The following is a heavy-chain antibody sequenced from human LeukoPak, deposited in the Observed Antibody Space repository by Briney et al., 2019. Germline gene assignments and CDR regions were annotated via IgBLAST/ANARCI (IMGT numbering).Heavy chain of an antibody. V-gene: IGHV4-34*01. Sequence: PSETLSLTCAVYGGSFSGFYWSWIRQPPGKGLEWIGEINHSGSTNYNPSLKSRVTISVDTSKNQFSLKLRSVTAADTAMYYCARGVIRAVAVLGYWGQGTLVTVPS. D-gene: IGHD6-19*01. CDR2: INHSGST. CDR1: GGSFSGFY. CDR3: ARGVIRAVAVLGY. J-gene: IGHJ4*02.